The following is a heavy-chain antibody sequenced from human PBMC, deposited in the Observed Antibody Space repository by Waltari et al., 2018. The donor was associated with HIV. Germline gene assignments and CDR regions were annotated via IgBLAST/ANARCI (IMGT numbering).Heavy chain of an antibody. V-gene: IGHV4-59*01. Sequence: QVQLQESGPGLVKPSETLFLTCTVSGGSISSYYWSWIRQPPGKGLEWIGYIYYSGSTNYNPSLKSRVTISVDTSKNQFSLKLSSVTAADTAVYYCARLRFGAVAGTGPFDYWGQGTLVTVS. D-gene: IGHD6-19*01. J-gene: IGHJ4*02. CDR1: GGSISSYY. CDR3: ARLRFGAVAGTGPFDY. CDR2: IYYSGST.